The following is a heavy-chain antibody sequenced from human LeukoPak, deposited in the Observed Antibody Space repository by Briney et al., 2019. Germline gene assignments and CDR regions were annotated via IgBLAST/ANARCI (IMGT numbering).Heavy chain of an antibody. CDR3: ARGYPSAQLRFLEWLLSNY. J-gene: IGHJ4*02. CDR1: GYTFTNYY. D-gene: IGHD3-3*01. Sequence: ASVKVSCKASGYTFTNYYMHWVRQAPGQGLEWMGIINPSGGSTSYAQKFQGRVTMTRDTSTSTVYMELSSLRSEDTAVYFCARGYPSAQLRFLEWLLSNYWGQGTLVTVSS. V-gene: IGHV1-46*01. CDR2: INPSGGST.